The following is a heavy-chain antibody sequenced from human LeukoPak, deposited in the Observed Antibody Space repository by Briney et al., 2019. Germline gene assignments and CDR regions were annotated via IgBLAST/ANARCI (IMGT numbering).Heavy chain of an antibody. D-gene: IGHD2-21*01. CDR3: ARADRLHGGPYLIGP. CDR1: GYSFTEYY. CDR2: INPNSGGT. Sequence: GASVKVCCKTSGYSFTEYYMHWVRQAPGQGLEWMGWINPNSGGTSSAQKFQGRVNMTRDTSISTVYMEVSWLTSDDTAIYYCARADRLHGGPYLIGPWGEGTLVTVSS. J-gene: IGHJ5*02. V-gene: IGHV1-2*02.